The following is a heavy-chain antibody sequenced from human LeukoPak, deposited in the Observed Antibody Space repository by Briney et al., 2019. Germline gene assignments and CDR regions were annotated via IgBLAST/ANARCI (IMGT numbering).Heavy chain of an antibody. Sequence: GGSLRLSCAASGFTFSDYYMSWIRQAPGKGLEWVSYISSSGSTIYYADSVKGRFTISRDNSKNTLYLQMNSLRAEDTAVYYCAKDPVLLWFGESPYYFDYWGQGTLVTVSS. J-gene: IGHJ4*02. V-gene: IGHV3-11*04. CDR3: AKDPVLLWFGESPYYFDY. D-gene: IGHD3-10*01. CDR1: GFTFSDYY. CDR2: ISSSGSTI.